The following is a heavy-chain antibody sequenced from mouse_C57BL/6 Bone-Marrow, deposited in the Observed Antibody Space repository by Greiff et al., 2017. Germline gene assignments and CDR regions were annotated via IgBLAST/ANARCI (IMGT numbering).Heavy chain of an antibody. D-gene: IGHD2-4*01. CDR3: ARWEYDYDLAWFAY. CDR1: GYTFTSHW. V-gene: IGHV1-56*01. J-gene: IGHJ3*01. CDR2: IFPGSGST. Sequence: VQLQQSGPELVRPGASVKISCKAPGYTFTSHWMQWVRQRPGQGLEWIGEIFPGSGSTYYNEKFKGKATLTVDTSSSTAYMQLSSLTSEDSAVYSGARWEYDYDLAWFAYWGQGTLVTVSA.